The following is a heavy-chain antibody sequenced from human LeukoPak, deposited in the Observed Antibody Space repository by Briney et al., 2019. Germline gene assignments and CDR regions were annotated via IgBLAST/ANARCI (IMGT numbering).Heavy chain of an antibody. CDR3: ARIKGYSSSPFDH. J-gene: IGHJ4*02. CDR2: ISTTSTYT. Sequence: GVPLRLSCAASGFTFTDYYMTWIRQAPGKGLEWLSYISTTSTYTNYADSVKGRFTISRDNANNSLSLQMDSLRAEDTAVYYCARIKGYSSSPFDHWGQGILVTVSS. CDR1: GFTFTDYY. D-gene: IGHD6-6*01. V-gene: IGHV3-11*06.